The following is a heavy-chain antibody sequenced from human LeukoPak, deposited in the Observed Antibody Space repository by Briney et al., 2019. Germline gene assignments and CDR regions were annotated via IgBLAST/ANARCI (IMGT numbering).Heavy chain of an antibody. CDR2: IHTGGDT. D-gene: IGHD3-10*01. CDR3: ARVVSLSGIGYFDY. Sequence: GGSLRLSCAASGFTFSSYGIHWVRQAPGKGLEWVAVIHTGGDTYYPDSVQGRFTISRDSSKNTLHLQMNSLRGEDTAVYYCARVVSLSGIGYFDYWGRGTLVTVSS. CDR1: GFTFSSYG. J-gene: IGHJ4*02. V-gene: IGHV3-NL1*01.